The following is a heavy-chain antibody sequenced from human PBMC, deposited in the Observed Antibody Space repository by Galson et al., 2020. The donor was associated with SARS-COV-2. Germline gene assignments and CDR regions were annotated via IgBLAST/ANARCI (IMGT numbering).Heavy chain of an antibody. Sequence: GESLKISCEASGFAFSSYAMGWVRQVPGKGLEWVSSLSGNGGVVSLADSVKGRFTISRDNSKNTAFLGMNSLRVEDSAIYYCAKLTDYNTGWLDFWGQGTLVTVSS. CDR2: LSGNGGVV. CDR3: AKLTDYNTGWLDF. CDR1: GFAFSSYA. J-gene: IGHJ5*01. V-gene: IGHV3-23*01. D-gene: IGHD3-10*01.